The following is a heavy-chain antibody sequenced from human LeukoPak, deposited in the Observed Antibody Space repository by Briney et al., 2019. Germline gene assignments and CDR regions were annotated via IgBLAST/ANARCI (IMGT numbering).Heavy chain of an antibody. J-gene: IGHJ4*02. CDR1: GYTFTSYY. Sequence: ASVKVSCKASGYTFTSYYMHWVRQAPGQGLEWMGIINPSGGSTSYAQKFQGRVTMTRDTSTSTAYMELRSLRSDDTAVYYCASTPYYYDSSGYSVGDYWGQGTLVTVSS. CDR3: ASTPYYYDSSGYSVGDY. D-gene: IGHD3-22*01. CDR2: INPSGGST. V-gene: IGHV1-46*01.